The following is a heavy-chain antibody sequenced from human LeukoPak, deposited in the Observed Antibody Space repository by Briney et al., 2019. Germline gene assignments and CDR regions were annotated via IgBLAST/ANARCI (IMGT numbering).Heavy chain of an antibody. J-gene: IGHJ6*02. CDR3: AKDSQLLQYVAYYSYGMDV. V-gene: IGHV1-2*02. CDR1: GYTFADFY. CDR2: ITSKSGAT. Sequence: ASVKVSCKASGYTFADFYVHWVRQAPGQGLEWMGWITSKSGATNYAQKFQGRFTMTRDTSISTAYMELTRLRSDDTALYYCAKDSQLLQYVAYYSYGMDVWGQGTTVTVSS. D-gene: IGHD1-26*01.